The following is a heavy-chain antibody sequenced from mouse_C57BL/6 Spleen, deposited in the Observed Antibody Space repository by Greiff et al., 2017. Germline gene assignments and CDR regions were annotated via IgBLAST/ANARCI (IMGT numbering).Heavy chain of an antibody. V-gene: IGHV5-17*01. CDR2: ISSGRSTI. CDR1: GFTFSDYG. CDR3: ARRDYFDY. Sequence: EVMLVASGGGLVKPGGSLKLSCAASGFTFSDYGMHWVRQAPEKGLEWVAYISSGRSTIYYADTVKGRFTISRDNAKNTLFLQMTSLRSEDTAMYYCARRDYFDYWGQGTTLTVSS. J-gene: IGHJ2*01.